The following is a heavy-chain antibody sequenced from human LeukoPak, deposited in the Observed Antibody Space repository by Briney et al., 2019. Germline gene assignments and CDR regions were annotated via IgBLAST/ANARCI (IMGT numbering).Heavy chain of an antibody. Sequence: SRRTLHSPSLKSRVTISVDTSKNQFSLKLSSVTAADTAVYYCARTNWGFSAFDYWGQGTLVTVSS. CDR2: SRRT. V-gene: IGHV4-34*01. D-gene: IGHD7-27*01. J-gene: IGHJ4*02. CDR3: ARTNWGFSAFDY.